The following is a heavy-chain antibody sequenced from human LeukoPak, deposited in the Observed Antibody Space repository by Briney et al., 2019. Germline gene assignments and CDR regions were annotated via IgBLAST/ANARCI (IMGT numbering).Heavy chain of an antibody. Sequence: GGSLRLSCAASGFTFSSYSMNWVRQAPGKGLEWVSYISSSSSYIYYADSVKGRFTISRDNAKNSLYLQLNSLRAEDTAVYYCARRIAAAWDYWGQGTLVTVSS. CDR2: ISSSSSYI. J-gene: IGHJ4*02. V-gene: IGHV3-21*05. D-gene: IGHD6-13*01. CDR3: ARRIAAAWDY. CDR1: GFTFSSYS.